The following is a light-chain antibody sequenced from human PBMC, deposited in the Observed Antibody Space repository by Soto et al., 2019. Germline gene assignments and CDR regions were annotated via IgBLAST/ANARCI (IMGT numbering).Light chain of an antibody. CDR2: DVS. Sequence: QSELTQPRSVSGSPGQSVTISCTGASSDVGGYNYVSWHQQHPGKAPKLMIYDVSKRPSGVPNRFSGSKSGSTASLTISGLQAEDEADYYCSSYTSSSLYVFGSGTKVTVL. CDR1: SSDVGGYNY. J-gene: IGLJ1*01. CDR3: SSYTSSSLYV. V-gene: IGLV2-11*01.